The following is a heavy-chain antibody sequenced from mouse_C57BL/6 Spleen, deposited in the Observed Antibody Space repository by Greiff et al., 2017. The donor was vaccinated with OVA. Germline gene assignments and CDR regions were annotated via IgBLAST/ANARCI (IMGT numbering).Heavy chain of an antibody. CDR3: ARRGLDDGYYNYAMDY. CDR1: GYAFSSSW. D-gene: IGHD2-3*01. Sequence: QVQLKESGPELVKPGASVKISCKASGYAFSSSWMNWVKQRPGKGLEWIGRIYPGDGDTNYNGKFKGKATLTADKSSSTAYMQLSSLTSEDSAVYFCARRGLDDGYYNYAMDYWGQGTSVTVSS. J-gene: IGHJ4*01. CDR2: IYPGDGDT. V-gene: IGHV1-82*01.